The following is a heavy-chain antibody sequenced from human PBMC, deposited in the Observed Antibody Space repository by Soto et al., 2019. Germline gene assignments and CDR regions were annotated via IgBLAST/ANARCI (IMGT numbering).Heavy chain of an antibody. CDR3: GRDAWGPDY. V-gene: IGHV1-46*01. D-gene: IGHD7-27*01. J-gene: IGHJ4*02. CDR2: INPCGDST. CDR1: GRPSPPYS. Sequence: QVQLVQSGAEVPKPGASVKISCKTSGRPSPPYSVPWVRPAPGQGLAWMGIINPCGDSTTSAQIFEGRVSMTRDSPTTTVFMELRSLTSEGTGMYYCGRDAWGPDYCGQGTLVTVSS.